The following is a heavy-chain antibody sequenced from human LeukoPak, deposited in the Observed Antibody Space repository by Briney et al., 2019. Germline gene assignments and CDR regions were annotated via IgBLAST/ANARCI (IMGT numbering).Heavy chain of an antibody. CDR3: ARDAGVGYSGYDMPY. CDR1: GFTFSTYG. CDR2: ISYDGGGK. D-gene: IGHD5-12*01. Sequence: GRSLSLSCAASGFTFSTYGMHWVRQAPGKELEWVAVISYDGGGKNYADSVKGRFTISRDNSKNTLYLQMNSLRAEDTAVYYCARDAGVGYSGYDMPYWGQGTLVTVSS. V-gene: IGHV3-30*03. J-gene: IGHJ4*02.